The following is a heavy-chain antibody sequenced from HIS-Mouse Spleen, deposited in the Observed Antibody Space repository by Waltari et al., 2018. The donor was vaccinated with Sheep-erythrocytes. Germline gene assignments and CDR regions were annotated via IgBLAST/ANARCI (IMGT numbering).Heavy chain of an antibody. CDR2: KKQDGSEK. CDR3: ARAVAGTPDAFDI. V-gene: IGHV3-7*01. CDR1: GFTFSSYW. J-gene: IGHJ3*02. Sequence: EVQLVESGGGLVQPGGSLRLSCAASGFTFSSYWMSWVRQAPGKGLEWVDNKKQDGSEKYYVDSVKGRFTISRDNAKNSLYLQMNSLRAEDTAVYYCARAVAGTPDAFDIWGQGTMVTVSS. D-gene: IGHD1-7*01.